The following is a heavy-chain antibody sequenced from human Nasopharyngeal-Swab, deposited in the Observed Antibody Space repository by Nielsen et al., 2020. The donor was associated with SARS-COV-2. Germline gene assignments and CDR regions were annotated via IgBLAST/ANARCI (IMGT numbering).Heavy chain of an antibody. Sequence: SETLSLTCTVSGCSISSSSYYWVWIRQPPGKGLEWIGCIYYSGSTYYNPSLKSRVTISVDTSKNQFSLKLSSVTAADTAVYYCARRMSPAGTELRVWWYFDLWGRGTLVTVSS. J-gene: IGHJ2*01. CDR3: ARRMSPAGTELRVWWYFDL. V-gene: IGHV4-39*01. CDR1: GCSISSSSYY. D-gene: IGHD6-13*01. CDR2: IYYSGST.